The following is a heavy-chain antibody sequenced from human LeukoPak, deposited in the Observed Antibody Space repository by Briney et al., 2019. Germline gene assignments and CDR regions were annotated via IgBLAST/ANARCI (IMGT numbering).Heavy chain of an antibody. CDR3: AREPGYSYYYFDY. Sequence: SETLSLTCAVYGGSFSGYYWSWIRQPPGKGLEWIGEINHSGSTNYNPSLKSRVTISVDTSKNQFSLELSSVTAADTAVYYCAREPGYSYYYFDYWGQGTLVTVSS. J-gene: IGHJ4*02. CDR1: GGSFSGYY. V-gene: IGHV4-34*01. D-gene: IGHD5-18*01. CDR2: INHSGST.